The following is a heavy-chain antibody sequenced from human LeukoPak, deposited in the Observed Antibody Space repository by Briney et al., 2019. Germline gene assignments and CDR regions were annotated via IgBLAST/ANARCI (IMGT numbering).Heavy chain of an antibody. D-gene: IGHD3-10*01. Sequence: GASVKVSCKTSGYNFASYTMHWLRQAPGQSPEWMGSINGDNGNTKYSKKFQGRVTFTRDTSASSAYMELSRLRSEDTAVYYCARSSSGTYHYWGQGTLVTVSS. CDR3: ARSSSGTYHY. V-gene: IGHV1-3*01. J-gene: IGHJ4*02. CDR1: GYNFASYT. CDR2: INGDNGNT.